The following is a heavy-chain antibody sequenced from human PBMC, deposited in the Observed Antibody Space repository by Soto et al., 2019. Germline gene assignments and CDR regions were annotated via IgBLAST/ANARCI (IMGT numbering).Heavy chain of an antibody. Sequence: SETLSLTCAVYGGSFSGYYWSWIRQPPGKGLEWIGEINHSGSTNYNPSLKSRVTISVDTSKNQFSLKLSSVTAADTAVYYCARWEGYSGYDSLNYWGQGTLVTVSS. CDR2: INHSGST. CDR3: ARWEGYSGYDSLNY. J-gene: IGHJ4*02. CDR1: GGSFSGYY. V-gene: IGHV4-34*01. D-gene: IGHD5-12*01.